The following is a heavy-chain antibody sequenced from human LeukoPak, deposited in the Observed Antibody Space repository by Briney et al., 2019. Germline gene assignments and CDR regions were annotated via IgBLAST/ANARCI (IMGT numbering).Heavy chain of an antibody. J-gene: IGHJ4*02. CDR2: FYYSGST. CDR1: GGSISSYY. V-gene: IGHV4-59*01. Sequence: SETLSLTCTVSGGSISSYYWSWIRQPPGKGLEWIGYFYYSGSTNYNPSLKSRVTISVDTSKNQFSLKLNSVTAADTAAYYCARSRYYGDFYFDYWGQGTLVTVSS. D-gene: IGHD4-17*01. CDR3: ARSRYYGDFYFDY.